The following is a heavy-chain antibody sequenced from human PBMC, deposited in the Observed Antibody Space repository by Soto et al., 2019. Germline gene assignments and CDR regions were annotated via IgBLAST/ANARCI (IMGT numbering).Heavy chain of an antibody. Sequence: SETLSLTCTVSGGSISSYYWSWIRQPPGKGLEWIGYIYYSGSTNYNPSLKSRVTISVDTSKNQFSLKLSSVTAADTAVYYCAREVFYGSGSYRTSLGMDVWGQGTTVTVSS. V-gene: IGHV4-59*01. CDR2: IYYSGST. J-gene: IGHJ6*02. D-gene: IGHD3-10*01. CDR3: AREVFYGSGSYRTSLGMDV. CDR1: GGSISSYY.